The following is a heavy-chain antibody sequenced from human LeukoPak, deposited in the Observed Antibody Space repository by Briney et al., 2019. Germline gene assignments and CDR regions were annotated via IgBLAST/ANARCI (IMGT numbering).Heavy chain of an antibody. Sequence: SETLSLTCTVSGGSISSGGYYWSWIRQHPGKGLEWIGYIYYSGSTYYNPSLKSRVTISVDTSKNQFSLKLSSVTAADTAVYYCARDIAVAGFFDYWGQGTLVTVSS. V-gene: IGHV4-31*03. D-gene: IGHD6-19*01. CDR3: ARDIAVAGFFDY. CDR1: GGSISSGGYY. J-gene: IGHJ4*02. CDR2: IYYSGST.